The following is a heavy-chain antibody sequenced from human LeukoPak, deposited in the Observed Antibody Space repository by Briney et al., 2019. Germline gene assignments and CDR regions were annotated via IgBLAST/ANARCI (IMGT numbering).Heavy chain of an antibody. V-gene: IGHV4-38-2*02. CDR2: IYHTGST. CDR3: AKGAGGFSYYNWFDP. Sequence: PSETLSLTCTVSGYSISSGYYWGWIRQPPGKGLERIVNIYHTGSTYYNPSLKSRVTISVDTSKNQFSLKLASVTAADTAVYYCAKGAGGFSYYNWFDPWGQGTLVTVSS. CDR1: GYSISSGYY. J-gene: IGHJ5*02. D-gene: IGHD5-18*01.